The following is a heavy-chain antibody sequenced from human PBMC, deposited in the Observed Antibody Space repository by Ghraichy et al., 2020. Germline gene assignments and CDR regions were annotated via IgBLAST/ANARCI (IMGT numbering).Heavy chain of an antibody. CDR3: TRCSGTSAHDY. D-gene: IGHD3-10*02. J-gene: IGHJ4*02. V-gene: IGHV3-15*01. Sequence: GGSLRLSCAASGFIFSNAWMSWVRQAPGKGLEWVGRIKSKTDGGTTDHAAPVKGRFTISRDDSKNTLYLQMNSLKTEDTAVYYCTRCSGTSAHDYWGQGTLVTVSS. CDR2: IKSKTDGGTT. CDR1: GFIFSNAW.